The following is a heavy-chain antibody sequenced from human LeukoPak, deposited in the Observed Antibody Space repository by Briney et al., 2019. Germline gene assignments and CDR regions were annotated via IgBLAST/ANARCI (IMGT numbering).Heavy chain of an antibody. CDR1: GSFFSNSE. CDR3: ARDFSGFIDY. CDR2: ISIGGSTI. Sequence: PGRSLRLSCAPSGSFFSNSEMACARQAPGKGLEWVAYISIGGSTITSAASVKGRSTNSRDNAKSSLNLQMNSQRAECTAVYYCARDFSGFIDYWGQGALVTVSS. J-gene: IGHJ4*02. D-gene: IGHD3-9*01. V-gene: IGHV3-48*03.